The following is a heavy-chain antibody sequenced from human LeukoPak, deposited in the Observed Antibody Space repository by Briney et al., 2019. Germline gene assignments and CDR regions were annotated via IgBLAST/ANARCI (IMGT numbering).Heavy chain of an antibody. CDR2: IYYSGST. V-gene: IGHV4-31*03. Sequence: SQTLSLTCTVSGGSISSGGYYWSWIRQHPGKGLEWIGYIYYSGSTYYNPSLKSRVTISVDTSKNQFSLKLSSVTAADTAVYYCARGLYCGGDCYPTIFDYWGQGTLVTVSS. CDR3: ARGLYCGGDCYPTIFDY. J-gene: IGHJ4*02. D-gene: IGHD2-21*02. CDR1: GGSISSGGYY.